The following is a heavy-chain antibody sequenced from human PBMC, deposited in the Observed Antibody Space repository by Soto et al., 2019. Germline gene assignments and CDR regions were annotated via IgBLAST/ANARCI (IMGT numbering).Heavy chain of an antibody. V-gene: IGHV3-30*18. CDR2: ISYEGSHT. CDR1: GFIFSSYG. CDR3: AKEVHCGGGSCSWSEGFDY. D-gene: IGHD2-15*01. Sequence: QVQLVESGGGVVQPGRSLRLSCAASGFIFSSYGMHWVRQAPGKGLEWAAVISYEGSHTYYADSVKGRFTITRDNSKNTLYLQMNSLRPEDTAVYYCAKEVHCGGGSCSWSEGFDYWGQGTLLTVSS. J-gene: IGHJ4*02.